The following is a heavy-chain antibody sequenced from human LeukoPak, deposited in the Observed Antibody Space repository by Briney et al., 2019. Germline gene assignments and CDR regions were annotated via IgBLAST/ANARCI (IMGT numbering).Heavy chain of an antibody. V-gene: IGHV4-39*01. CDR1: GGSISSSYYY. CDR2: IYDSGST. D-gene: IGHD3-10*01. Sequence: SETLSLTCTVSGGSISSSYYYCGWIRQPPGKGMEGIGSIYDSGSTCYNPSLKGRVTISVDTSKNQFSLKLNSVTAADTAVYCCARHYGPWGQGTLVTVSS. J-gene: IGHJ5*02. CDR3: ARHYGP.